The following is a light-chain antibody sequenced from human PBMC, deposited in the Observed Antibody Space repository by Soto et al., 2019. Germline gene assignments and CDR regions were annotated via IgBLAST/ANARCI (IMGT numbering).Light chain of an antibody. CDR1: QSISDY. V-gene: IGKV1-39*01. CDR2: AAS. Sequence: DIPMTQSPFSLSASLGDRVTITCRASQSISDYLNWYQQKPGKGPKLLIFAASSLQVGVPSRFSGSGSGTDFTLTIRSLHSEDFATYFCPQSHSAPLTFGPGTTVDIQ. CDR3: PQSHSAPLT. J-gene: IGKJ3*01.